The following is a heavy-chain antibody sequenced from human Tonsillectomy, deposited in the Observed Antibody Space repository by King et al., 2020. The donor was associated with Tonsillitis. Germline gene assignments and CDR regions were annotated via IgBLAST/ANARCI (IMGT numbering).Heavy chain of an antibody. CDR1: GFTFSGYW. J-gene: IGHJ3*02. Sequence: VQLVESGGDLVQPGGSLRLSCAASGFTFSGYWMSWFRQAPGKGLEWVANIKQDGSAQHYVDSVKGRFTISRDNARNSLYLQMNSLRAEDTAVYFCARDPYSGNYGAFDIWGQGTMVAVSS. CDR3: ARDPYSGNYGAFDI. V-gene: IGHV3-7*03. D-gene: IGHD1-26*01. CDR2: IKQDGSAQ.